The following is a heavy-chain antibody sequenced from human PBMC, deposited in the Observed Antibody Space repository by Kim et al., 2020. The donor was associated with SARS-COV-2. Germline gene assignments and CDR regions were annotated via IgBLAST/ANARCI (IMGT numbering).Heavy chain of an antibody. Sequence: SETLSLTCTVSGGSISSYYWSWIRQPPGKGLEWFGYINYSGSTTYNPSFMSRVTILADTPNNQFSLLLSSVTAADTAVYYCARGFVFWGRGTLVTVPS. CDR1: GGSISSYY. J-gene: IGHJ2*01. CDR3: ARGFVF. V-gene: IGHV4-59*01. CDR2: INYSGST.